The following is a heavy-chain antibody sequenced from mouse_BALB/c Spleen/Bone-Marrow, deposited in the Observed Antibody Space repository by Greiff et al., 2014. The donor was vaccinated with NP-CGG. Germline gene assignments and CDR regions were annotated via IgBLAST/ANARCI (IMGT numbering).Heavy chain of an antibody. Sequence: VQLQQSGPGLVAPSQSLSITCTVSGFSFTSYGVHWFRQPPGKGLEWLGVIWADGNNDYNSDLMSRLTINKANSKSQVFLKRNSLQTDDTAMYYCARYDYGFLDYWGQGTPLTVSS. D-gene: IGHD1-2*01. J-gene: IGHJ2*01. CDR1: GFSFTSYG. CDR2: IWADGNN. V-gene: IGHV2-9*02. CDR3: ARYDYGFLDY.